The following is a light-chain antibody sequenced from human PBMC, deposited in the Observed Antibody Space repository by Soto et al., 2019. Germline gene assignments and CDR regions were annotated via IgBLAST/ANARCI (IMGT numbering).Light chain of an antibody. CDR2: GAS. CDR1: QSVSSY. CDR3: QQFGSSIPHT. V-gene: IGKV3-15*01. J-gene: IGKJ2*01. Sequence: EIVMTQSPATLSVSPGERVTLSCRASQSVSSYLAWYQQKPGQAPRLLIYGASTGATGIPARFSGSGSGTEFILTISSLQSEDFGVYYCQQFGSSIPHTFGQGTKLEIK.